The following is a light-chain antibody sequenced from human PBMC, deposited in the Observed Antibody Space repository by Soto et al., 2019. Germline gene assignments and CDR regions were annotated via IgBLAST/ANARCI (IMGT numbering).Light chain of an antibody. CDR2: DAS. J-gene: IGKJ2*01. CDR3: QQYNNYCAT. V-gene: IGKV1-5*01. CDR1: QSISSW. Sequence: DIQMTQSPSTLSATAGDRVTITCRASQSISSWLAWYEHKPGKAPKLLIYDASNLDRGFPSRFSGSGSGTEFSTIISILQHDDCATYYYQQYNNYCATFGQGTKLEIK.